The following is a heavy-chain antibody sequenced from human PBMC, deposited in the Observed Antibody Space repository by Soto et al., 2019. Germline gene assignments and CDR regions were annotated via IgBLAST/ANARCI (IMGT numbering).Heavy chain of an antibody. D-gene: IGHD4-4*01. V-gene: IGHV4-59*01. CDR2: ISYSGST. CDR1: GGSISSYY. CDR3: ARAGIISNFYFYYAMDV. J-gene: IGHJ6*02. Sequence: PSETLSLTCTVSGGSISSYYWSWMRQPPGKGLECIGYISYSGSTNYNPSLKSRVTISVDTSKNQFSLRLSSVTAADTAVYYCARAGIISNFYFYYAMDVWGQGTTVTVSS.